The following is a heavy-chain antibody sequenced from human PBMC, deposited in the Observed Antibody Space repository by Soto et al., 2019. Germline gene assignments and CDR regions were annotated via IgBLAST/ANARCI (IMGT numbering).Heavy chain of an antibody. CDR2: IYHSGST. D-gene: IGHD4-17*01. V-gene: IGHV4-30-2*01. CDR3: ATMTTLTTRAIDI. CDR1: GGSISSGGYS. J-gene: IGHJ3*02. Sequence: QLQLQESGSGLVKPSQTLSLTCAVAGGSISSGGYSWNWIRQPPGKGLEWIGYIYHSGSTYYNPSLKSRVDISLDRSKDQFSLKLSSVTAADTDVYYCATMTTLTTRAIDIWGQGKMVTVSS.